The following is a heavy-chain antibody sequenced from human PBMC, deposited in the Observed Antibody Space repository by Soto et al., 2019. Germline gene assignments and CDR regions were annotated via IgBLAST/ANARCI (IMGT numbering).Heavy chain of an antibody. CDR3: ARGPPPNWFDP. CDR1: GGSVSSPDYY. V-gene: IGHV4-61*08. CDR2: FYYSGTT. J-gene: IGHJ5*02. Sequence: SETLSLTCTVSGGSVSSPDYYWSWIQQPPGKGLEWIGFFYYSGTTNYNPSLKSRVTISVDTSKNQFSLKLTSVTTADTAVYYCARGPPPNWFDPWGQGTLVTVSS.